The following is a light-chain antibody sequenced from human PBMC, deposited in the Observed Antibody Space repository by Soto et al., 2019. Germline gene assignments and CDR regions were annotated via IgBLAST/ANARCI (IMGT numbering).Light chain of an antibody. Sequence: DIQMTQSPSTLSASVGDRVTITCRASQSIGNWLAWYQQKPGKAPNLRIFKASSLQSGVPSRFSGSGSGTEFTLTISSLQPEDFATYYCQQYNTYSFGQGTKVEIK. CDR1: QSIGNW. J-gene: IGKJ1*01. V-gene: IGKV1-5*03. CDR3: QQYNTYS. CDR2: KAS.